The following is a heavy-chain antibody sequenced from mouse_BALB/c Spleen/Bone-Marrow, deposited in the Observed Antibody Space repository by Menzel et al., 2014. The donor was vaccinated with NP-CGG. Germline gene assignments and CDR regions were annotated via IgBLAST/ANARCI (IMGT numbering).Heavy chain of an antibody. V-gene: IGHV7-3*02. J-gene: IGHJ2*01. D-gene: IGHD1-1*01. CDR3: ARDMGGLLFDS. Sequence: DVKLMESGGGLVQPGGSLRLSCATSGFTFTDYYMNWVRQPPGTALEWLAFIRNKAYGYTTEYSASVKGRFTISRDNSQNILYLQMNTLRAEDSATYYCARDMGGLLFDSWGQGTTLSVSS. CDR1: GFTFTDYY. CDR2: IRNKAYGYTT.